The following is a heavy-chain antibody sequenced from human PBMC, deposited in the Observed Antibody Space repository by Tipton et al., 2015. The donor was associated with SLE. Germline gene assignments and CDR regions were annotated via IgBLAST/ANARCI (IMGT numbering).Heavy chain of an antibody. CDR1: GGSISSSSYY. Sequence: TLSLTCTVSGGSISSSSYYWSWIRQPPGKGLEWIGEINHSGSTNYNPSLKSRVTISVDTSKNQFSLKLSSVTAADTAVYYCARVRRLGTVGYNWFDPWGQGTLVTVSS. J-gene: IGHJ5*02. CDR2: INHSGST. V-gene: IGHV4-39*07. D-gene: IGHD3-16*01. CDR3: ARVRRLGTVGYNWFDP.